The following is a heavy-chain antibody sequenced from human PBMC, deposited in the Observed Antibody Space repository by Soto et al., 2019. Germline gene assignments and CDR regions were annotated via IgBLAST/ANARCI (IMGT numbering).Heavy chain of an antibody. CDR1: GFTFSNAW. D-gene: IGHD3-22*01. Sequence: GSLRLSCAASGFTFSNAWMNWVRQAPGKGLEWVGRIKSKTDGGTTDYAAPVKGRFTISRDDSKNTLYLQMNSLKTEDTAVYYCTTDGITMIVGVRNGDGMDVWGQRTPVTVSS. CDR3: TTDGITMIVGVRNGDGMDV. J-gene: IGHJ6*02. V-gene: IGHV3-15*07. CDR2: IKSKTDGGTT.